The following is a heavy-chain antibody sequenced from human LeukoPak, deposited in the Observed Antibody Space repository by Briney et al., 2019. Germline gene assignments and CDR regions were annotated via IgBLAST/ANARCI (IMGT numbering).Heavy chain of an antibody. D-gene: IGHD4-17*01. V-gene: IGHV3-9*01. CDR3: AKDYGDYPYYFDY. CDR1: GFTFDDYA. Sequence: GGSLRLSCAASGFTFDDYAMHWVRQAPGKGLEWVSGISWNSGSIGYADSVKGRLTISRDNAKNSLYLQMNSLRAEDTALYYCAKDYGDYPYYFDYWGQGTLVTVSS. CDR2: ISWNSGSI. J-gene: IGHJ4*02.